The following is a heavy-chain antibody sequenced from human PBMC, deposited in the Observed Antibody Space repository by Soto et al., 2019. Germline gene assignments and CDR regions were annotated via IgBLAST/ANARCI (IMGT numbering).Heavy chain of an antibody. Sequence: WGSLRLSCVGSGFTFSTYSIHWVRQAPGKGLEWVAVISYDGSNKYYADSVKGRFTISRDNSKNTLYLQMNSLRPEDTAVYYCARVYSSLDYGVDYWGQGTLVTVSS. CDR2: ISYDGSNK. CDR1: GFTFSTYS. CDR3: ARVYSSLDYGVDY. D-gene: IGHD6-6*01. V-gene: IGHV3-30-3*01. J-gene: IGHJ4*02.